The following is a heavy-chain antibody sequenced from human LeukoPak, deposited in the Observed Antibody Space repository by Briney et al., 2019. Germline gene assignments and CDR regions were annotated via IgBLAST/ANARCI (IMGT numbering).Heavy chain of an antibody. CDR3: AKKAGRAVAALNYFDY. D-gene: IGHD6-19*01. CDR1: GFTFSSYA. Sequence: GGSLRLSCAASGFTFSSYAMSWVRQAPGKGLEWVSTISGSGGSTDYADSVKGRFTISRDNSKNTLYLQMNSLRAEDTAVYYCAKKAGRAVAALNYFDYWGQGTLVTVSS. J-gene: IGHJ4*02. CDR2: ISGSGGST. V-gene: IGHV3-23*01.